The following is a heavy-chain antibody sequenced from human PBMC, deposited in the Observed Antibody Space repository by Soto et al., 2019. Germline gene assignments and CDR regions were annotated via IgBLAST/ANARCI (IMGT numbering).Heavy chain of an antibody. V-gene: IGHV4-59*08. Sequence: PSETLAPPCTVSDGSLSSYYWGWIPPPPGKGLEWIGYIFYTGSTNYNPSLKSRVTISVDTSKNPFSLKLSSVTAADTAVYYCARHYPIGNNWNYFDYWGQGTLVTVSS. D-gene: IGHD1-1*01. J-gene: IGHJ4*02. CDR2: IFYTGST. CDR1: DGSLSSYY. CDR3: ARHYPIGNNWNYFDY.